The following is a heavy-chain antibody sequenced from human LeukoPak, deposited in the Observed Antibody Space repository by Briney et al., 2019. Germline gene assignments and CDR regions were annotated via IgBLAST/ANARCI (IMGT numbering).Heavy chain of an antibody. CDR1: GYTFTGFY. CDR3: ATDLADVAGTLDY. V-gene: IGHV1-2*02. J-gene: IGHJ4*02. Sequence: GASVKVSCRASGYTFTGFYLHWVRQAPGQGLEWMGWINPNSGGTNYAQKFQGRVTMTRDTSIRTAYMELSGLTSDDTAVYYCATDLADVAGTLDYWGQGTLATVSS. D-gene: IGHD6-19*01. CDR2: INPNSGGT.